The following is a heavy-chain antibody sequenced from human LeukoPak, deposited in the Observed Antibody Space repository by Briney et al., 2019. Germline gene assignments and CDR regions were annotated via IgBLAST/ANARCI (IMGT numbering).Heavy chain of an antibody. Sequence: GESLKISCKGSGYSFTSYWIGWVRQMPGKGLEWMGIIYPGDSDTRYSPSFQGQVTISVDKSISTAYVQWSSLQASDTAMYYCARRVLDYFEHWGRGTLVTVSS. D-gene: IGHD4/OR15-4a*01. J-gene: IGHJ4*02. CDR3: ARRVLDYFEH. CDR2: IYPGDSDT. CDR1: GYSFTSYW. V-gene: IGHV5-51*01.